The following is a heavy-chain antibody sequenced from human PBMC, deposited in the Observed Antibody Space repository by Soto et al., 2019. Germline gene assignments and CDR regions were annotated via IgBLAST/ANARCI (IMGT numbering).Heavy chain of an antibody. CDR1: GFTISSNA. J-gene: IGHJ4*02. D-gene: IGHD1-1*01. V-gene: IGHV3-23*01. CDR3: AKDKPGTTSFDY. Sequence: VGSLRLSCAASGFTISSNAMYWVRQAPGEGLEWVSAISDRGDTTHYADSVKGRFTISRDTSKNTLYLQLNALRADDTAVYYCAKDKPGTTSFDYWGQGTLVTVSS. CDR2: ISDRGDTT.